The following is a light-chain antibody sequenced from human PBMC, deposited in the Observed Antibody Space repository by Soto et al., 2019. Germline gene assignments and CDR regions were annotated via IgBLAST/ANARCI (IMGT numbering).Light chain of an antibody. Sequence: VMTQSPATLSGSPGEKTTLAGRASQSVDINLAWYQQKPGQAPRLLIYGASNRATGIPDRFSGSGSGTDFTLTISRLQPEDFAVYYCEQYGSSGTSGKGTKVDIK. V-gene: IGKV3-20*01. CDR2: GAS. J-gene: IGKJ1*01. CDR1: QSVDIN. CDR3: EQYGSSGT.